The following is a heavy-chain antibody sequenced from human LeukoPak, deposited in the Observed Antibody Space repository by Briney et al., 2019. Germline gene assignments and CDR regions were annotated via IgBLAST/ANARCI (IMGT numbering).Heavy chain of an antibody. CDR3: ARVRCCEGSGLIYFDP. D-gene: IGHD6-19*01. J-gene: IGHJ5*02. V-gene: IGHV3-7*01. Sequence: PGGSLRLSCSASGFTFSSTWMSWVRQAPGKGPEWVANIDPDGRVKNYVDSVKDRVTISRDNAKNSLYLQMDSLTVEDTAVYFCARVRCCEGSGLIYFDPWSQGTLVTVSS. CDR1: GFTFSSTW. CDR2: IDPDGRVK.